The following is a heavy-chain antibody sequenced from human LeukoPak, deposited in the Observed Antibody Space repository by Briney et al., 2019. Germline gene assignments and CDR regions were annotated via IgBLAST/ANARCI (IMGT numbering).Heavy chain of an antibody. V-gene: IGHV1-2*06. Sequence: ASVKVSCKASGGTFSSYAISWVRQAPGQGLEWVGRIHPSSGGTEYAQNFQGRVTVTRDTSITTAYMELNRLTSDDTAVYYCARNYGDLGGQGTLVTVSS. CDR3: ARNYGDL. D-gene: IGHD4-17*01. J-gene: IGHJ4*02. CDR1: GGTFSSYA. CDR2: IHPSSGGT.